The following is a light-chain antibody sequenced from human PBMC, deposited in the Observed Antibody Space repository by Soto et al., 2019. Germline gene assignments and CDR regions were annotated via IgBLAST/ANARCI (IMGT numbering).Light chain of an antibody. J-gene: IGLJ1*01. CDR3: CSYGGSYTPYV. Sequence: QSALTQPRSVSGSPGQSVTISCTGTSSDVGLSNYVSWYQQHPGKAPKLIIYDVSKRPSGVPDRFSGSKSGNTASLTISGLQAEDEGEYFCCSYGGSYTPYVFGTGTKLTVL. CDR2: DVS. CDR1: SSDVGLSNY. V-gene: IGLV2-11*01.